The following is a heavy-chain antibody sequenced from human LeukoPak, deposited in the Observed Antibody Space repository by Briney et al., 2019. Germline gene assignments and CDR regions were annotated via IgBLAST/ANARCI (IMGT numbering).Heavy chain of an antibody. CDR1: GYTFTSYA. V-gene: IGHV1-2*06. J-gene: IGHJ4*02. D-gene: IGHD6-13*01. CDR3: ARHIAAAGTKPFDY. CDR2: INPNSGGT. Sequence: ASVKVSCKASGYTFTSYAMNWVRQAPGQGLEWMGRINPNSGGTNYAQKFQGRVTMTRDTSISTAYMELSRLRSDDTAVYYCARHIAAAGTKPFDYWGQGTLVTVSS.